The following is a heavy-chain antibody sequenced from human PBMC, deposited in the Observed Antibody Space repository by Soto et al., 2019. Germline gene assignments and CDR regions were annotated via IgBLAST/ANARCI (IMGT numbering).Heavy chain of an antibody. D-gene: IGHD5-12*01. J-gene: IGHJ4*02. CDR2: ISGSGGST. CDR1: GFTFSSYA. CDR3: AKGRRGGYNSFDY. V-gene: IGHV3-23*01. Sequence: GGSLRLSCAASGFTFSSYAMSWVRQSPGKGLEWVSAISGSGGSTYYADSVKGRFTISRDNSKNTLYLQMDSLRAEDTAVYYCAKGRRGGYNSFDYWGQGTLVTVSS.